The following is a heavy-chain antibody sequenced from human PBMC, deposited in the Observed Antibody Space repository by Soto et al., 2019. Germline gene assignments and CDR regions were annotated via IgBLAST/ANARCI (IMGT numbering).Heavy chain of an antibody. CDR3: AMYDYNGYYFDY. Sequence: QVQLVQSGAEVKKPGASVKVSCKASGYTFSTYYMHWVRQAPGQGYEWMGIINPSGGSTTYAQKFQGRVTTPSATSTTTVYRELSSLKADDTAVYFWAMYDYNGYYFDYWGQGTLVTVSS. J-gene: IGHJ4*02. CDR2: INPSGGST. CDR1: GYTFSTYY. V-gene: IGHV1-46*01. D-gene: IGHD4-4*01.